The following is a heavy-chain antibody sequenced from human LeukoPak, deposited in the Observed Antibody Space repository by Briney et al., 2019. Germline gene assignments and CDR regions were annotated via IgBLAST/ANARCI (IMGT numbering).Heavy chain of an antibody. Sequence: NPSETLSLTCTVSGGSISSYYWSWIRQPPGKGLEWIGYIYYSGSTNYNPSLKSRVTISVDTSKNQFSLKLSSVTAADTAVYHCAGYDFWSGYYFDYWGQGTLVTVSS. V-gene: IGHV4-59*01. CDR2: IYYSGST. CDR1: GGSISSYY. CDR3: AGYDFWSGYYFDY. J-gene: IGHJ4*02. D-gene: IGHD3-3*01.